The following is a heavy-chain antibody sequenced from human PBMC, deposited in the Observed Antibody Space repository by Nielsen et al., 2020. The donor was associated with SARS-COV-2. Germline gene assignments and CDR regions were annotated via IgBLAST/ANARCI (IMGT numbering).Heavy chain of an antibody. J-gene: IGHJ4*02. CDR2: IRAYTANT. CDR3: ARDSGSYLEDVGFDY. CDR1: GYTFTTYG. Sequence: ASVKVSCKASGYTFTTYGISWVRQAPGQGLEWMGWIRAYTANTNYAQKFQGRVTMTTDTSTSTAYMELRGLRSDDTAVYFCARDSGSYLEDVGFDYWGQGTLVTVSS. D-gene: IGHD1-26*01. V-gene: IGHV1-18*01.